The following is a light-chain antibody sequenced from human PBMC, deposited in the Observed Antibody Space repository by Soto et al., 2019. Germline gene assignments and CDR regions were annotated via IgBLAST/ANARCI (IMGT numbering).Light chain of an antibody. CDR3: QKYNNAPLT. CDR1: QDISNY. V-gene: IGKV1-27*01. CDR2: AAS. Sequence: DIQMTQSPSSLSASVGDTVTITCRASQDISNYFAWYQQKPGKVPKLLIYAASTLQSGVPSRFSGSGSGTDFTLTISSLQPEDVATYYCQKYNNAPLTFGGGTKVEIK. J-gene: IGKJ4*01.